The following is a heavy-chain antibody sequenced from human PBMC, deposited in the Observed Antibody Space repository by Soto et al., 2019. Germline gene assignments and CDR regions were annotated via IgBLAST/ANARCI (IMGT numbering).Heavy chain of an antibody. D-gene: IGHD5-12*01. CDR3: AKDRDGYNGAFDY. CDR1: GYTFSNYY. CDR2: INPSGGST. V-gene: IGHV1-46*03. Sequence: ASVKGSCKASGYTFSNYYMHWVRQAPGQGLEWMGIINPSGGSTSYGQKFQGRVTMTRDTSTSTVYMELSTLRSEDTAVYYCAKDRDGYNGAFDYWGQGTLVTVS. J-gene: IGHJ4*02.